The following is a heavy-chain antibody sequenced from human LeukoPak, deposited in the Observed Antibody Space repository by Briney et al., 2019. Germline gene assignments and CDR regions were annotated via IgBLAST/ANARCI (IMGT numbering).Heavy chain of an antibody. J-gene: IGHJ4*02. V-gene: IGHV1-18*01. CDR2: ISAYNGNT. D-gene: IGHD2-15*01. CDR3: ARVYCSGGSCLDRYFDY. Sequence: GASVKVSCKASGYTFTSYGISWVRQAPGQGLVWMGWISAYNGNTNYAQKLQGRVTMTTDTSTSTAYMELRSLRSDDTAVYYCARVYCSGGSCLDRYFDYWGQGTLVTVSS. CDR1: GYTFTSYG.